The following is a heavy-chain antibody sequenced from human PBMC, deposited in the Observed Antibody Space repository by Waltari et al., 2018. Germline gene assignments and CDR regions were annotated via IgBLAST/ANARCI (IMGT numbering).Heavy chain of an antibody. D-gene: IGHD3-10*01. Sequence: QVQLQQWGAGLLKPSETLSLTCAVYGGSFSGYYWSWIRQPPGTGLEWIGEINHSGSTNYNPSLKSRVTISVDTSKNQFSLKLSSVTAADTAVYYCARSPTTSYGSGSYYNGYWGQGTLVTVSS. CDR3: ARSPTTSYGSGSYYNGY. J-gene: IGHJ4*02. V-gene: IGHV4-34*01. CDR1: GGSFSGYY. CDR2: INHSGST.